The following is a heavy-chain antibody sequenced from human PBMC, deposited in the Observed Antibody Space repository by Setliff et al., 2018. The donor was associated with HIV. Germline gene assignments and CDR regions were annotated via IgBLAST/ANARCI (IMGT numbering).Heavy chain of an antibody. CDR1: GYTFTGYY. J-gene: IGHJ5*02. V-gene: IGHV1-2*02. Sequence: GASVKVSCKASGYTFTGYYMHWVRQAPGQGLEWMGWITPNSGGTNYAPEFQGRVTMTTDTSTRTAYMELSGLTSEDTAVYFCIVNIVGPVTGLDRWGPGTLVTVSS. CDR3: IVNIVGPVTGLDR. D-gene: IGHD1-26*01. CDR2: ITPNSGGT.